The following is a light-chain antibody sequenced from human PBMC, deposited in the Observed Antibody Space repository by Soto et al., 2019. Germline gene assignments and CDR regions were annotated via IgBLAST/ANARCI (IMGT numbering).Light chain of an antibody. J-gene: IGKJ1*01. CDR3: HQYGRSPRT. V-gene: IGKV3-20*01. Sequence: EIVLTQSPGTLSLSPGERATLSCRASQTVSSSYLAWYQQKPGQAPRLLIYGTSRRATGIPDRFSGSGSGTDFTLTISRLEPEDFAVYYCHQYGRSPRTFGQGTKVDIK. CDR2: GTS. CDR1: QTVSSSY.